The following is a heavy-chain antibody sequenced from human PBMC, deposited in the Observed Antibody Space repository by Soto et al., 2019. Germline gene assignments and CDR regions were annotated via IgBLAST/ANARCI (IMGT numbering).Heavy chain of an antibody. CDR2: ISGSGGST. D-gene: IGHD1-26*01. Sequence: EVQLLESGGGLVQPGGSLRLSCAASGFTFSSYAMSWVRQAPGKGLEWISAISGSGGSTYYADSVKGRFTISRDNSKNTLYLQMNSLRAEDTAVYYCANIVGATTPRRPSRFDYWGQGTLVTVSS. J-gene: IGHJ4*02. V-gene: IGHV3-23*01. CDR1: GFTFSSYA. CDR3: ANIVGATTPRRPSRFDY.